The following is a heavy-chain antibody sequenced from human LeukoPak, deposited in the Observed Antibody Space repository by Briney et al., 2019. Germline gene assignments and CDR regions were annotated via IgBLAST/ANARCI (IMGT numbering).Heavy chain of an antibody. Sequence: PGESLKISCKGSGYNFPSYWIAWVRQMPGKGLEWMGIIFPHDSDTRYSPSFQGQVTISVDKSISTAYLQWSSLKASDTAMYYCTRSLTYGSGTRLDYWGQGTLVTVSS. J-gene: IGHJ4*02. CDR1: GYNFPSYW. D-gene: IGHD3-10*01. CDR3: TRSLTYGSGTRLDY. V-gene: IGHV5-51*03. CDR2: IFPHDSDT.